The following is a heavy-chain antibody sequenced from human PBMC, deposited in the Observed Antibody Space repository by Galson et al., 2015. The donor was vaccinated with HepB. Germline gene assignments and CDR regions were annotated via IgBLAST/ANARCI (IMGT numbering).Heavy chain of an antibody. J-gene: IGHJ4*02. Sequence: PALVKPTQTLTLTCTFSGFSLSTSGVGMGWIRQPPGKALEWLALIYWNDDKRYSPSLKSRLTITKDTSKNQVVLTMTNMDPVDAATYYCAHRRGGSYYSYWGQGTLVTVSS. V-gene: IGHV2-5*01. CDR2: IYWNDDK. D-gene: IGHD1-26*01. CDR1: GFSLSTSGVG. CDR3: AHRRGGSYYSY.